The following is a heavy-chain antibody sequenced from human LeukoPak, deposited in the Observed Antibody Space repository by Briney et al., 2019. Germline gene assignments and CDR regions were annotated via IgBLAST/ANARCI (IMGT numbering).Heavy chain of an antibody. CDR3: AKGKGPWGYFDY. Sequence: VQPGGSLRLSCAASGFTFRTYAMSWVRQAPGKGLEWVSAISGSGGSTYYADSVKGRFTISRDNSKNTLYLQMNSLRAEDTAVYYCAKGKGPWGYFDYWGQGTLVTVSS. D-gene: IGHD3-16*01. CDR2: ISGSGGST. CDR1: GFTFRTYA. V-gene: IGHV3-23*01. J-gene: IGHJ4*02.